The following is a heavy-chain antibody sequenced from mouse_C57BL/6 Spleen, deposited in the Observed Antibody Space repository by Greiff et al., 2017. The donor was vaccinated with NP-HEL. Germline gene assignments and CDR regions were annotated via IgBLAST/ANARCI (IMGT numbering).Heavy chain of an antibody. D-gene: IGHD2-3*01. CDR2: INPGSGGT. CDR3: ARSNDGYYVYYAMDY. V-gene: IGHV1-54*01. Sequence: QVQLQESGAELVRPGTSVKVSCKASGYAFTNYLIEWVKQRPGQGLEWIGVINPGSGGTNYNEKFKGKATLTADKSSSTAYMQLSSLTSEDSAVYFCARSNDGYYVYYAMDYCGQGTSVTVSS. J-gene: IGHJ4*01. CDR1: GYAFTNYL.